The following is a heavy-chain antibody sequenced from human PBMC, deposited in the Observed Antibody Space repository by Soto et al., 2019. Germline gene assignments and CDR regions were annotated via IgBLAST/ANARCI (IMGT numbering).Heavy chain of an antibody. CDR1: GYSFTSYW. V-gene: IGHV5-51*01. CDR3: ARPTNEYYYDSSGYGMDV. Sequence: PGESLKISCKGSGYSFTSYWIGCVRQMPGKGLEWVGIIYPGDSDTRYSPSFQGQVTISADKSISTAYLQWSSLKASDTAMYYCARPTNEYYYDSSGYGMDVWGQGTTVTVSS. CDR2: IYPGDSDT. J-gene: IGHJ6*02. D-gene: IGHD3-22*01.